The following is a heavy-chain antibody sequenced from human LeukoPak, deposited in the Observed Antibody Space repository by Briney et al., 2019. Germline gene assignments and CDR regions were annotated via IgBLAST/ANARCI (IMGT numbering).Heavy chain of an antibody. CDR2: IHHSGTT. D-gene: IGHD5-12*01. J-gene: IGHJ4*02. CDR3: AGRGYAMAY. CDR1: GGSISGTDYY. V-gene: IGHV4-30-4*01. Sequence: PSETLSLTCSVSGGSISGTDYYWSWIRQPPGKGLEWIGYIHHSGTTSYNPSLKSRITISVDQSMNQFSLKLTSMTAADTAVYYCAGRGYAMAYWGQGTLVTVSS.